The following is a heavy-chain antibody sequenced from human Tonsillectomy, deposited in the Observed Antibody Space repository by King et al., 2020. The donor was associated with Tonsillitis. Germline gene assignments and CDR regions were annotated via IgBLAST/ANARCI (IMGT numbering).Heavy chain of an antibody. CDR2: IYYSGST. CDR1: GGSISSSSYY. Sequence: QVQLQESGPGLVKPSETLSLTCTVSGGSISSSSYYWGWIRQPPGKGLEWIGSIYYSGSTYYNPSLKSRVTISVDTSKNQFSLKLSSVTAADTAVYYCASGTGFSGSLDYFDYWGQGTLVTVSS. V-gene: IGHV4-39*01. J-gene: IGHJ4*02. CDR3: ASGTGFSGSLDYFDY. D-gene: IGHD1-26*01.